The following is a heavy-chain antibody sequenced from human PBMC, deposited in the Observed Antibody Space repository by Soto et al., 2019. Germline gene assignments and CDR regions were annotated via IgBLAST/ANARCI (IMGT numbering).Heavy chain of an antibody. D-gene: IGHD3-3*01. CDR1: GFAFSSYG. V-gene: IGHV3-33*01. Sequence: QVQLVESGGGVVQPGRSLRLSCAASGFAFSSYGMHWVRQAPGKGLEWVAVIWYDGSNKYYADSVKGRFTISRDNSKNTLSLQMNSLRAEDTAVYYCARGYYDFWSGYWNWFDPWGQGTLVTVSS. J-gene: IGHJ5*02. CDR3: ARGYYDFWSGYWNWFDP. CDR2: IWYDGSNK.